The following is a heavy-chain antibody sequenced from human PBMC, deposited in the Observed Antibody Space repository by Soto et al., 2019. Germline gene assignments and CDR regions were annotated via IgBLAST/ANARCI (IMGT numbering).Heavy chain of an antibody. CDR1: GGTFSSYA. Sequence: SVKVSCKASGGTFSSYAISWVRQAPGQGLEWMGGIIPIFGTANYAQKFQGRVTITADESTSTAYMELSSLRSEDTAVYYCARGEGGYCSSTSCPPKSSWFDPWGQGTLVTVSS. V-gene: IGHV1-69*13. CDR2: IIPIFGTA. D-gene: IGHD2-2*01. CDR3: ARGEGGYCSSTSCPPKSSWFDP. J-gene: IGHJ5*02.